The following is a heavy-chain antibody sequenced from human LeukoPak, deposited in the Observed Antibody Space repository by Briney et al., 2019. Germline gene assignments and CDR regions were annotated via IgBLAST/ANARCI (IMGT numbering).Heavy chain of an antibody. J-gene: IGHJ3*02. Sequence: GGSLRLSCAASGFTFSSYSMNWVRQAPGKGLEWVSYISSSSSTIYYADSVKGRFTTSRDNAKNSLYLQMNSLRAEDTAVYYCARDGVYYYDSKESRLGDAFDIWGQGTMVTVSS. D-gene: IGHD3-22*01. V-gene: IGHV3-48*04. CDR1: GFTFSSYS. CDR3: ARDGVYYYDSKESRLGDAFDI. CDR2: ISSSSSTI.